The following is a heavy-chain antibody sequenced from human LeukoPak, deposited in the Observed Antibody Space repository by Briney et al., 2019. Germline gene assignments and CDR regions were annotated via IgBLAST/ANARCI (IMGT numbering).Heavy chain of an antibody. CDR3: AKMSPPGIAVAANMPYYYYYYGIDV. J-gene: IGHJ6*02. CDR2: ISYDGSNK. Sequence: SGRSLRLSCAASGFTFSSYGMHWVRQAPGKGLEWVAVISYDGSNKYYADSVKGRFTISRDNSKNTLYLQMNSLRAEDTAVYYCAKMSPPGIAVAANMPYYYYYYGIDVWGQGTTVTVSS. CDR1: GFTFSSYG. D-gene: IGHD6-19*01. V-gene: IGHV3-30*18.